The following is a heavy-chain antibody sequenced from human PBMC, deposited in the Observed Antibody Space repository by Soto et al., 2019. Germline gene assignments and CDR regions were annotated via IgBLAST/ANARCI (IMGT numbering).Heavy chain of an antibody. D-gene: IGHD6-19*01. CDR2: ISGSGDST. V-gene: IGHV3-23*01. Sequence: EVQLLESGGGLVQPGGSLRLSCTASGFTFSSYAMNWVRQAPGKGLERGSAISGSGDSTYYADSVKGRFTISRDNSTNTLYLQMKSLRAEDTAVYYCASRTSGWYFDYWGQGTVVTVSS. J-gene: IGHJ4*02. CDR1: GFTFSSYA. CDR3: ASRTSGWYFDY.